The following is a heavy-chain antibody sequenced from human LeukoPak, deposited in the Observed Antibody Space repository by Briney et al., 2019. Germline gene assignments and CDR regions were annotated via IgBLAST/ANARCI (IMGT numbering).Heavy chain of an antibody. Sequence: PSETLSLTCTVSGGSISSYYWSRIRQPPGKGLEWIGSIYHSGSTYYNPSLKSRVTISVDTSKNQFSLKLSSMTAADTAVYYCATIGPSIAAEGYWGQGTLVTVSS. J-gene: IGHJ4*02. D-gene: IGHD6-13*01. CDR3: ATIGPSIAAEGY. CDR1: GGSISSYY. V-gene: IGHV4-59*04. CDR2: IYHSGST.